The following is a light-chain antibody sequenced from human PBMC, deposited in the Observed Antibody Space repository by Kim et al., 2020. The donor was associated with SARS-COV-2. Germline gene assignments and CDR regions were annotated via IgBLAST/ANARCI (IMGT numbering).Light chain of an antibody. Sequence: APGMTARITCGGNNIGSKSVHGYQQKPGQAPVLVIYYDSDRPSGIPERFSGSNSGNTATLTISRVEAGDEADYYCQVWDSSSDHPVFGGGTKLTVL. CDR3: QVWDSSSDHPV. J-gene: IGLJ3*02. CDR1: NIGSKS. CDR2: YDS. V-gene: IGLV3-21*04.